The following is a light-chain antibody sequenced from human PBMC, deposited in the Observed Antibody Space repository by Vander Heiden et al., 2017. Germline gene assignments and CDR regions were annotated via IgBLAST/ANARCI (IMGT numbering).Light chain of an antibody. V-gene: IGLV4-69*01. CDR1: SGHSSYA. Sequence: QLVLTQSPSASASLGASVKHTCTLSSGHSSYAIAWHQQQPEKGPRYLMKLNSDGSHSKGDGIPDRFSGSSSGAERYLTISSLQSEDDADYYCQTWGTGTVVFGGGTKLTVL. J-gene: IGLJ2*01. CDR2: LNSDGSH. CDR3: QTWGTGTVV.